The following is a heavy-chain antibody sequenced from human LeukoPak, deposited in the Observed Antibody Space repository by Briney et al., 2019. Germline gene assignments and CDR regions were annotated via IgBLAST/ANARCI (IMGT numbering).Heavy chain of an antibody. J-gene: IGHJ3*02. CDR2: ISWNSGSI. CDR3: ARAGCGWVLTPCDAFDI. D-gene: IGHD2-15*01. V-gene: IGHV3-9*01. Sequence: GGSLRLSCAASGFTFDDYAMHWVRQAPGKGLEWVSGISWNSGSIGYADSVKGRFTISRDNAKNSLYLQMNSLRAEDTALYYCARAGCGWVLTPCDAFDIWGQGTMVTVSS. CDR1: GFTFDDYA.